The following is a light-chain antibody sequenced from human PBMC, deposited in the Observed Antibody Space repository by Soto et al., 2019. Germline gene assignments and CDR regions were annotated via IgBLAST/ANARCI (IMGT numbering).Light chain of an antibody. J-gene: IGLJ3*02. CDR2: EVN. Sequence: QSVLTQPASVSGSPGQSITISCTGTSSDVGGYNYVSWYQHHPGKAPKVMIYEVNNRPSGVSNRFSGSKSGNTASLTISGLQAEDEADYYCQSFDSSLNERVFGGGTKLTVL. CDR1: SSDVGGYNY. V-gene: IGLV2-14*01. CDR3: QSFDSSLNERV.